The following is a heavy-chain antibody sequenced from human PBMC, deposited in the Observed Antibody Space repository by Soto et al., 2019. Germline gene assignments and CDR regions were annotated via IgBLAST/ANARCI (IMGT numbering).Heavy chain of an antibody. CDR2: IYYSGST. Sequence: SETLSLTCTVSGGSISSYYWSWIRQPPGKGLEWIGYIYYSGSTNYNPSLKSRVTISVDTSKNQFSLKLSSVTAADTAVYYCARWRWCSSTSCYYMDVWGKGTTVTVSS. CDR1: GGSISSYY. J-gene: IGHJ6*03. V-gene: IGHV4-59*01. D-gene: IGHD2-2*01. CDR3: ARWRWCSSTSCYYMDV.